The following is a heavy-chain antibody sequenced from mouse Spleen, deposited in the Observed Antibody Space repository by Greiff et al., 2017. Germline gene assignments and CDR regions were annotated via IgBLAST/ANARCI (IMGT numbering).Heavy chain of an antibody. CDR1: GYTFTSYW. CDR2: INPSNGRT. D-gene: IGHD2-1*01. V-gene: IGHV1S81*02. CDR3: TTIYYGNYLYYFDY. J-gene: IGHJ2*01. Sequence: QVQLQQPGAELVKPGASVKLSCKASGYTFTSYWMHWVKQRPGQGLEWIGEINPSNGRTNYNEKFKSKATLTVDKSSSTAYMQLSSLTSEDTAVYYCTTIYYGNYLYYFDYWGQGTTLTVSS.